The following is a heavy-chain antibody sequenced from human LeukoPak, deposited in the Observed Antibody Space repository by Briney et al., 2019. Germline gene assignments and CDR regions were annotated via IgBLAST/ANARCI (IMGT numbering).Heavy chain of an antibody. CDR3: ARISIVDSDFDY. CDR2: ISSSSSYI. D-gene: IGHD2-21*01. V-gene: IGHV3-21*04. CDR1: GLSVSTNY. J-gene: IGHJ4*02. Sequence: GGSLRLSCAASGLSVSTNYMSWVRQAPGKGLEWVSSISSSSSYIYYADSVKGRFTISRDNAKNSLYLQMNSLRAEDTAVYYCARISIVDSDFDYWGQGTLVTVSS.